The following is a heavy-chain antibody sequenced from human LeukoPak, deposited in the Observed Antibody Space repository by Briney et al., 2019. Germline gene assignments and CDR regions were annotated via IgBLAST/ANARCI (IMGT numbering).Heavy chain of an antibody. CDR2: IYYSGST. J-gene: IGHJ3*02. Sequence: SETLSLTCSVSGGSMSSHYWSWIRQPPGKGLEWIGYIYYSGSTNYNPSLKSRVTISVDTSKNEFSLKLTSVTAADTAVYYCARASGGAYDAFDMWGQGTTVTVSS. V-gene: IGHV4-59*11. CDR1: GGSMSSHY. D-gene: IGHD1-14*01. CDR3: ARASGGAYDAFDM.